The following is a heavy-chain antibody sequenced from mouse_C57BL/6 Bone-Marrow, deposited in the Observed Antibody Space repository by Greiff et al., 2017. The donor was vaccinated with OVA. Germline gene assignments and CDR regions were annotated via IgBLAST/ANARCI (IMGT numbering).Heavy chain of an antibody. Sequence: VKLQESGAELVKPGASVTMSCKASGYTFTSYWITWVKQRPGKGLEWIGDIYPGSGSTNYNEKFKSKATLTVDTSSSTAYMQLSSLTSEDSAVYYCATYSKGFDYWGQGTTLTVSS. CDR1: GYTFTSYW. CDR3: ATYSKGFDY. J-gene: IGHJ2*01. V-gene: IGHV1-55*01. D-gene: IGHD2-5*01. CDR2: IYPGSGST.